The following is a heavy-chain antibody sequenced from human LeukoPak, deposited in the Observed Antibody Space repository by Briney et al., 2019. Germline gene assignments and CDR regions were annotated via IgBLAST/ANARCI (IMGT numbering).Heavy chain of an antibody. V-gene: IGHV3-7*01. J-gene: IGHJ4*02. Sequence: GGSLRLSCAAPGFTFSSYWMSWVRQAPGKGLEWVANIKQDGSEKYYVDSVKGRFTISGDNAKNSLYLQMNSLRAEDTAVHYCASRSSVAGTGPGWGQGTLVTVSS. CDR1: GFTFSSYW. CDR2: IKQDGSEK. CDR3: ASRSSVAGTGPG. D-gene: IGHD6-13*01.